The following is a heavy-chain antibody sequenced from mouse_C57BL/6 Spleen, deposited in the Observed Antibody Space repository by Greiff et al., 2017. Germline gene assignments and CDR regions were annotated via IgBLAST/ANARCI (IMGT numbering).Heavy chain of an antibody. CDR2: INPNNGGT. J-gene: IGHJ4*01. CDR3: ARGYYYGSFYAMDY. V-gene: IGHV1-22*01. CDR1: GYTFTDYN. Sequence: VQLQQSGPELVKPGASVKMSCKASGYTFTDYNMHWVKQSHGKSLEWIGYINPNNGGTSYNQKFKGKATLTVNKSSSTAYMELRSLTSEDSAVYYCARGYYYGSFYAMDYWGQGTSVTVSS. D-gene: IGHD1-1*01.